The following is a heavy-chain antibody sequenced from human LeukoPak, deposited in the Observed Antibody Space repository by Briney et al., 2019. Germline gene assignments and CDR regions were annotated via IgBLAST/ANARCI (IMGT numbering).Heavy chain of an antibody. Sequence: SETLSLTCAVYGGSFSGYYWSWIRQPPGKGLEWIGEINHSGSTNYNPSLKSRVTISVDTSKNQFSLKLSSVTAADTAVYFCARGELGDRSGFSHFDSWGQGTRVTVSS. CDR2: INHSGST. CDR1: GGSFSGYY. D-gene: IGHD3-22*01. V-gene: IGHV4-34*01. J-gene: IGHJ4*02. CDR3: ARGELGDRSGFSHFDS.